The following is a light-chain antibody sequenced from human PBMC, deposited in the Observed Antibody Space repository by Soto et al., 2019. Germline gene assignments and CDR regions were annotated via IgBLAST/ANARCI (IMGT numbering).Light chain of an antibody. Sequence: ETVLTQSPGTLSLSPGDRATLSCRASQSLSSYLAWYQQKAGQAPRLLIYDASNRATGIPARFSGSGSGTDFTLTISSLEPEDFAVHYCQQRSTWGALTVGGGTKVEI. CDR2: DAS. J-gene: IGKJ4*01. V-gene: IGKV3-11*01. CDR1: QSLSSY. CDR3: QQRSTWGALT.